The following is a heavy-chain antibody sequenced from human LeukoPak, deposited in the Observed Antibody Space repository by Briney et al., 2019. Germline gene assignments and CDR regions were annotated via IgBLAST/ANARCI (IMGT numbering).Heavy chain of an antibody. Sequence: KPSETLSLTCAVYGGPFSGYYWSWIRQPPGKGLEWIGEINHSGSTNYNPSLKSRVTISVDTSKNQFSLKLSSVTAADTAVYYCARGIAVAGTDGDWFDPWGQGTLVTVSS. CDR3: ARGIAVAGTDGDWFDP. CDR1: GGPFSGYY. J-gene: IGHJ5*02. D-gene: IGHD6-19*01. CDR2: INHSGST. V-gene: IGHV4-34*01.